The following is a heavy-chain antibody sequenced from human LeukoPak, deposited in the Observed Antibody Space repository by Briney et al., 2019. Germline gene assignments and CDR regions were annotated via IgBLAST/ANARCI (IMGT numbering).Heavy chain of an antibody. V-gene: IGHV3-74*01. Sequence: GGSLRLSCAASGFTFSDYWMHWVRQVPGKGLVWVARINADGSITNHADSVKGRFTISRGNAENTLYLQMNSLRAEDTAVYYCARDLRFLEWFNWAVYYYYYYGMDVWGQGTTVTVSS. D-gene: IGHD3-3*01. J-gene: IGHJ6*02. CDR2: INADGSIT. CDR1: GFTFSDYW. CDR3: ARDLRFLEWFNWAVYYYYYYGMDV.